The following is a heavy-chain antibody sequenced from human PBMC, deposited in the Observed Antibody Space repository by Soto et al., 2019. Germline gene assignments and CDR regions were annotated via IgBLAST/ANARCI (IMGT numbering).Heavy chain of an antibody. CDR3: ARAGDYGGNAAPAHYYGMDV. J-gene: IGHJ6*02. CDR1: GGSISSGGYY. D-gene: IGHD4-17*01. Sequence: QVQLQESGPGLVKPSQTLSLTCTVSGGSISSGGYYWSWIRQHPGKGLEWIGYIYYSGSTYYNPSLKSRVTISVDTSKNKFSLKLSSVTAADTAVYYCARAGDYGGNAAPAHYYGMDVWGQGTTVTVSS. V-gene: IGHV4-31*03. CDR2: IYYSGST.